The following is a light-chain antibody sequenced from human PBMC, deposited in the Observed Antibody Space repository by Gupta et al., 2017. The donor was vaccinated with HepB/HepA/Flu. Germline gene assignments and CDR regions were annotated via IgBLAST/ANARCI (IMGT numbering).Light chain of an antibody. V-gene: IGKV1-33*01. CDR1: QDIRNH. J-gene: IGKJ5*01. CDR3: QQYETLPLT. Sequence: DVQMTQSPSSLSASVGDRVTISCQSSQDIRNHLNWYQQKPGKAPKLLIYDTSNREPGVPFRFSGSGSGTGFTFTISSLQPEDIAAYYCQQYETLPLTFGQGTRVEMK. CDR2: DTS.